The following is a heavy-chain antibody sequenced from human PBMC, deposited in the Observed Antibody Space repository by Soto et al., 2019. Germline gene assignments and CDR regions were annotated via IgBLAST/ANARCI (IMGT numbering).Heavy chain of an antibody. D-gene: IGHD1-1*01. J-gene: IGHJ6*02. CDR2: IHPSGRT. CDR3: ARGRDEYKLRNV. Sequence: QVQLQQWGAGLLKPSETLSLTCAVSGGSLSDYYWPWIRQSPGKGLEWIGEIHPSGRTNYNPSLRSRVTISVDTSKNQVSLKLTSLTAADTAVYYCARGRDEYKLRNVWGQGTTVTVSS. V-gene: IGHV4-34*01. CDR1: GGSLSDYY.